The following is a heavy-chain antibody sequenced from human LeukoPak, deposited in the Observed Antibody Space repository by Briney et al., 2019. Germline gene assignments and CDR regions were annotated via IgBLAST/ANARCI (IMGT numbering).Heavy chain of an antibody. Sequence: GGSLRLSCAASGFTFSGSAMHWVRQSSGKGLEWVGRIRSKANNYATAYAASVTGRFTISRDDSKNTAYLHMNSLKTEDTAMYYCTFGSGSSHWGQGTLVTVSS. V-gene: IGHV3-73*01. CDR1: GFTFSGSA. CDR3: TFGSGSSH. D-gene: IGHD3-10*01. J-gene: IGHJ1*01. CDR2: IRSKANNYAT.